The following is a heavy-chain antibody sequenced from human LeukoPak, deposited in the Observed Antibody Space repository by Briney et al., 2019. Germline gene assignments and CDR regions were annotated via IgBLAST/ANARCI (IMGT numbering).Heavy chain of an antibody. Sequence: PGGSLRLSCAASGFTFSSYWMTWVRQAPGKGLEWVANIKQDGSEKYYVDSVKGRFTISRDNAKNSLYLQMSSLRAEDTAVYYCAKDRGNWGYAFDIWGQGTMVTVSS. V-gene: IGHV3-7*03. CDR2: IKQDGSEK. J-gene: IGHJ3*02. CDR3: AKDRGNWGYAFDI. CDR1: GFTFSSYW. D-gene: IGHD7-27*01.